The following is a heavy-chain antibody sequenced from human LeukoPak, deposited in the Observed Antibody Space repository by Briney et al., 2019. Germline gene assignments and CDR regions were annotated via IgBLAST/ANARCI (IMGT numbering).Heavy chain of an antibody. D-gene: IGHD2-2*01. V-gene: IGHV4-34*01. CDR2: INHSGST. CDR3: ARGGEYCSSTSCYLTDDAFDI. CDR1: SGSFSGYY. Sequence: SETLSLTCAVYSGSFSGYYWSWIRQPPGKGLEWIGEINHSGSTNYNPSLKSRVTISVDTSKNQFSLKLSSVTAADTAVYYCARGGEYCSSTSCYLTDDAFDIWGQGTMVTVSS. J-gene: IGHJ3*02.